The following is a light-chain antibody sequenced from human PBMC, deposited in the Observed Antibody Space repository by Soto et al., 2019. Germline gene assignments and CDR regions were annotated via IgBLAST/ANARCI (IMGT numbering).Light chain of an antibody. Sequence: DIVMTQSPLSLPVTPGERASIACRCSQSLLHSNGYNYLDWYLQKPGQSPQLLIYLGSNRSSGVPDRFSGSGSATDCTLKISRVEAEDFGIYYCMQPLQTPRTLCQGTKVDIK. CDR3: MQPLQTPRT. CDR1: QSLLHSNGYNY. V-gene: IGKV2-28*01. J-gene: IGKJ1*01. CDR2: LGS.